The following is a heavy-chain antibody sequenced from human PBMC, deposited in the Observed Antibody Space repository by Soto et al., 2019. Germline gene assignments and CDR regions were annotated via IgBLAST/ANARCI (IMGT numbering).Heavy chain of an antibody. V-gene: IGHV3-15*01. CDR3: TTDDLYYGSGSYWPLDY. D-gene: IGHD3-10*01. Sequence: GGSLRLSCAASGFTFSNAWMSWVRQAPGKGLEWVGRIKSKTDGGTTDYAAPVKGRFTISRDDSKNTLYLQMNSLKTEDTAVYYCTTDDLYYGSGSYWPLDYWGQGTLVTVSS. CDR2: IKSKTDGGTT. J-gene: IGHJ4*02. CDR1: GFTFSNAW.